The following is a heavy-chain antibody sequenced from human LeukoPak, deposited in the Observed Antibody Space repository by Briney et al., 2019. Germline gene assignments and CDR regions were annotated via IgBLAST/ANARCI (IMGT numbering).Heavy chain of an antibody. V-gene: IGHV3-30*19. CDR2: IFYDGSNK. Sequence: GGSLRLSCAASGFTFSSYGMHWVRQAPGKGLEWVTVIFYDGSNKYYADSVKGRFTISRDNSKNTLYLQMNSLRAEDTAVYYCARVEGSGWYWFYYYGMDVWGQGTTVTVSS. J-gene: IGHJ6*02. CDR3: ARVEGSGWYWFYYYGMDV. D-gene: IGHD6-19*01. CDR1: GFTFSSYG.